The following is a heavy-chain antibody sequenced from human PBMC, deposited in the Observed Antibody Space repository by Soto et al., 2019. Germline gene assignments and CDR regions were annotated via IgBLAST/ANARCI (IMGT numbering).Heavy chain of an antibody. Sequence: PGGSLRLSCAASGFTFSSYSMNWVRQAPGKGLEWVSYISSSSSTIYYADSVKGRFTICRDNAKNSLYLQMNSLRDEDTAVYYCARESAALHWFHPWGQGTLVTVSS. CDR1: GFTFSSYS. V-gene: IGHV3-48*02. J-gene: IGHJ5*02. CDR3: ARESAALHWFHP. D-gene: IGHD2-2*01. CDR2: ISSSSSTI.